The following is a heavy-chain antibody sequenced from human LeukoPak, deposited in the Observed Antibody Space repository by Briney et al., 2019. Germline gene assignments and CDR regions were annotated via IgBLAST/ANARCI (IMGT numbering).Heavy chain of an antibody. J-gene: IGHJ5*02. Sequence: GASVKVSCKASGYTFTSYGISWVRQAPGQGLEWMGWISAYNGNTNYAQKLQGRVTMTTDTSTSTAYMELRSLRSDDTAVYYCARDQLLRYSDWLSNNFDWFDPWGQGTLVTVSS. CDR2: ISAYNGNT. V-gene: IGHV1-18*01. D-gene: IGHD3-9*01. CDR3: ARDQLLRYSDWLSNNFDWFDP. CDR1: GYTFTSYG.